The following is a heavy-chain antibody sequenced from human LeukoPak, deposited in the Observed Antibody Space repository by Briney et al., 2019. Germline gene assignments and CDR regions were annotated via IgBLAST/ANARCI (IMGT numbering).Heavy chain of an antibody. CDR1: GGSISSSSYY. Sequence: PSETLSLTCTVSGGSISSSSYYRGWIRQPPGKGLEWIGSIYYSGSTYYNPSLKSRVTISVDTSKNQFSLKLSSVTAADTAVYYCARGSPGWISWFDPWGQGTLVTVSS. CDR3: ARGSPGWISWFDP. D-gene: IGHD2-2*03. V-gene: IGHV4-39*07. CDR2: IYYSGST. J-gene: IGHJ5*02.